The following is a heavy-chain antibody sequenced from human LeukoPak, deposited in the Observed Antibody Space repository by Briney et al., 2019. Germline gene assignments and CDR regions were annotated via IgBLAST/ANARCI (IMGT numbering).Heavy chain of an antibody. Sequence: SVKLFCKASGYSFTVYYMRWARHPPGQGLEWMGRLNPYSGGKKYAQKFQGRVTTTRDTSISTAYMELSRLKSDDTAVYYCARDYSSAWYVYWGQGTLVTVAS. V-gene: IGHV1-2*06. D-gene: IGHD6-19*01. J-gene: IGHJ4*02. CDR3: ARDYSSAWYVY. CDR2: LNPYSGGK. CDR1: GYSFTVYY.